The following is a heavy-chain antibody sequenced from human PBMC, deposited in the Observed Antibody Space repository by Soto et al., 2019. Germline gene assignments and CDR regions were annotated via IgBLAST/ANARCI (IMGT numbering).Heavy chain of an antibody. CDR2: INAGNGNT. CDR1: GYTFTSYA. CDR3: ARTRITIFGVVRSFDY. J-gene: IGHJ4*02. D-gene: IGHD3-3*01. V-gene: IGHV1-3*01. Sequence: GASVKVSCKASGYTFTSYAMHWVRQAPGQRLEWMGWINAGNGNTKYSQKFQGRVTITRDTSASTAYMELSSLRSEDTAVYYCARTRITIFGVVRSFDYWGQGTLVTVSS.